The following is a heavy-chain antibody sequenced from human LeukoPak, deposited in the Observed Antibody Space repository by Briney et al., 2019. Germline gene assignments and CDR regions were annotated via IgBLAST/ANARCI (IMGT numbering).Heavy chain of an antibody. J-gene: IGHJ4*02. CDR2: IYSGGST. Sequence: GGSLRLSCAASGFTVSSNYMSWVRQAPGKGLEWVSVIYSGGSTYYADSVKDRLTISRDNSKNTLYHQMNSLRAEDTAVYYCAREGRSDSGSYWGYYFDYWGQGTLVTVSS. V-gene: IGHV3-53*01. D-gene: IGHD1-26*01. CDR3: AREGRSDSGSYWGYYFDY. CDR1: GFTVSSNY.